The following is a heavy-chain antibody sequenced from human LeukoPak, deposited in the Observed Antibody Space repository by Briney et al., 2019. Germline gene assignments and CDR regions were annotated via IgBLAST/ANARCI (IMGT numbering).Heavy chain of an antibody. Sequence: GGSLRLSCAASGFTFSSYAMSWVRQAPGKGLEWVSTISGSGGSTYYADSVKGRFTISRDNSKNTLYLQMNSLRAEDTAAYYCAKNLYLGISDYWGQGTLVTVSS. CDR1: GFTFSSYA. J-gene: IGHJ4*02. CDR3: AKNLYLGISDY. D-gene: IGHD7-27*01. CDR2: ISGSGGST. V-gene: IGHV3-23*01.